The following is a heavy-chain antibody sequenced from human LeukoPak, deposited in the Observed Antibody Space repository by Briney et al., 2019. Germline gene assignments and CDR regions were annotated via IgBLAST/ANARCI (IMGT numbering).Heavy chain of an antibody. Sequence: ASVKVSCXASGGTFSSYAISWVRQAPGQGLEWMGGIIPIFGTANYAQKFQGGVTITADESTSTAYMELSSLRSEDTAVYYCARLPPSYTIFGVVSDYWGQGTLVTVSS. CDR3: ARLPPSYTIFGVVSDY. CDR1: GGTFSSYA. CDR2: IIPIFGTA. V-gene: IGHV1-69*01. D-gene: IGHD3-3*01. J-gene: IGHJ4*02.